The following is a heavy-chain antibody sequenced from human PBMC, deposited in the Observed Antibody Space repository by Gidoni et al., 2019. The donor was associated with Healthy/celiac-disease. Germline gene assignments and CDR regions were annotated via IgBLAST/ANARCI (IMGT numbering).Heavy chain of an antibody. CDR1: GGSFSGYY. J-gene: IGHJ5*02. V-gene: IGHV4-34*01. CDR3: ARGRRIWGLNWFDP. CDR2: INHSGST. Sequence: QVQLQQWGAGLLKPSATLSLTCAVYGGSFSGYYWSWIRQPPGKGLEWIGEINHSGSTNYNPSLKSRVTISVDTSKNQFSLKLSSVTAADMAVYYCARGRRIWGLNWFDPWGQGTLVTVSS. D-gene: IGHD3-16*01.